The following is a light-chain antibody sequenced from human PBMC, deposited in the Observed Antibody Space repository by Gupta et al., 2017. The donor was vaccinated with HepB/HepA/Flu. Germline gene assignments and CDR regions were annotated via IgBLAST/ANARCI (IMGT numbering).Light chain of an antibody. V-gene: IGLV3-19*01. J-gene: IGLJ1*01. Sequence: SSELTQDPAVSVALGQTVTITCRGDRLSDSQASWFQQKPGQAPILVIYGDNSRPSGIPARFSGARSGSTAYLTISGAQAEDEADYYCKSRDSDTDFYGFGAGTKITVL. CDR1: RLSDSQ. CDR3: KSRDSDTDFYG. CDR2: GDN.